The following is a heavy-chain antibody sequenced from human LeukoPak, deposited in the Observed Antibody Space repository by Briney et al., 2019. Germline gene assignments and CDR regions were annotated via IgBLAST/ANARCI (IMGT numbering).Heavy chain of an antibody. V-gene: IGHV3-30*18. Sequence: PGRSLRLSCAASGFTFTSSGMHSVRPAPGKGLEWVAAISYDGSNQFYADSVKGRFTISRDNSKNTLYLQMNSLRAEDTAVYYCAKDPPLYFDWPEGYFQHWGQGTLVTVSS. CDR3: AKDPPLYFDWPEGYFQH. CDR2: ISYDGSNQ. CDR1: GFTFTSSG. J-gene: IGHJ1*01. D-gene: IGHD3-9*01.